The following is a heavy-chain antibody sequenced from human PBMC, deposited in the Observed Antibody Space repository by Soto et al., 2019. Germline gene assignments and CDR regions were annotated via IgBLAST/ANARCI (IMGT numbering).Heavy chain of an antibody. CDR1: GFTFSSYS. J-gene: IGHJ4*02. CDR3: ARESAVAGRYFAY. D-gene: IGHD6-19*01. V-gene: IGHV3-21*01. CDR2: ISSSSSYI. Sequence: EVQLVESGGGLVKPGGSLRLSCAASGFTFSSYSMNWVRQAPGKGLEWVSSISSSSSYIYYADSVKGRFTISRDNAKNSLYLQMNSLRAEDTAVYYCARESAVAGRYFAYWGQGTLVTVSS.